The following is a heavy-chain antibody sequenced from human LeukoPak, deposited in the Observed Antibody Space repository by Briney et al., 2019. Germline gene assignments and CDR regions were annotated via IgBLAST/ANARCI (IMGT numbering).Heavy chain of an antibody. D-gene: IGHD1-26*01. CDR3: VTGGSGTYYK. J-gene: IGHJ4*02. Sequence: GGSLRLSCAASGCKFDDFGMSWVRQDPAKGLEWVSSINWDGGSTYYADSVKGRVTISRDNVENSLHLQMNSLRVEDTAVYYCVTGGSGTYYKWGQGTLVTVSS. CDR2: INWDGGST. CDR1: GCKFDDFG. V-gene: IGHV3-20*04.